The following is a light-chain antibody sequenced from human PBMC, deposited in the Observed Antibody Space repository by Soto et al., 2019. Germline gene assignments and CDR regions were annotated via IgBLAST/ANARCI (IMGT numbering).Light chain of an antibody. V-gene: IGKV1-5*03. J-gene: IGKJ1*01. CDR3: QHYNSYSEA. CDR1: QSTSSY. CDR2: QAS. Sequence: DIQMTQAPCTLSASVGDSVTITCRASQSTSSYLAWYQQKPGKAPKLLIYQASSLENGVPSRFSGSGSGTEFTLTISSLQPDDFATYYCQHYNSYSEAFGQGTKVAIK.